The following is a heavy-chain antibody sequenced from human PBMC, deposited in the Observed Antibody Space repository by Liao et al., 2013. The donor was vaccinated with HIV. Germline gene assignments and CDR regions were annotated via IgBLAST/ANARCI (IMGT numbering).Heavy chain of an antibody. CDR3: AREGXSSWYERTAFDI. D-gene: IGHD6-13*01. CDR2: YSGST. CDR1: GGSISSSSYY. V-gene: IGHV4-39*07. Sequence: QLQLQESGPGLVKPSETLSLTCTVSGGSISSSSYYWGWIRQPPGKGLEWIGYSGSTNYNPSLKSRVTISVDMSKNQFSLKLSSVTAADTAVYYCAREGXSSWYERTAFDIWGQGTMVTVSS. J-gene: IGHJ3*02.